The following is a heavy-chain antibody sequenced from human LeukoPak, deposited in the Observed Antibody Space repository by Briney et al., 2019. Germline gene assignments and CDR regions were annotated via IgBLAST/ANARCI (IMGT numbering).Heavy chain of an antibody. CDR2: IYHSGST. CDR1: GGSISSGGYS. Sequence: PSQTLSLTCAVSGGSISSGGYSWSWIRQPPGKGLEWIGYIYHSGSTYYNPSLKSRVTISVDRSKNQFSLKLSSVTAADTAVYYCARVGLRYCSSTSCSYLYYFDYWGQGTLVTVSS. D-gene: IGHD2-2*01. V-gene: IGHV4-30-2*01. J-gene: IGHJ4*02. CDR3: ARVGLRYCSSTSCSYLYYFDY.